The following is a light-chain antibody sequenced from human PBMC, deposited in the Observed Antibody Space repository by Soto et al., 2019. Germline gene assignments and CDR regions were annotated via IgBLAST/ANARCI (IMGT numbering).Light chain of an antibody. CDR1: QPIGTS. V-gene: IGKV1-39*01. J-gene: IGKJ1*01. Sequence: DIQMTQSPSSLSASVGDSVTVTCRASQPIGTSLHWYQQRAGKAPKVPISSASRLQSGVSSRFSGSGSGTHFTLTISSLRPEDSATYYCLQGYNTFWTFGQGTKVDIK. CDR3: LQGYNTFWT. CDR2: SAS.